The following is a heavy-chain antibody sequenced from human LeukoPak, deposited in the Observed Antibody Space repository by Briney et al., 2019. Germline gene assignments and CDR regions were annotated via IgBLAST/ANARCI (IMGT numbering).Heavy chain of an antibody. Sequence: GGSLRLSCAASGFIFSNDAMHWVRQAPGKGLEWVSGISDSGGSTRYADSVKGRFTISRDNSRNTLYLQMNSLRAEDTAVYYCAKDSTFDYWGQGTLVTVSS. CDR1: GFIFSNDA. V-gene: IGHV3-23*01. CDR3: AKDSTFDY. CDR2: ISDSGGST. J-gene: IGHJ4*02.